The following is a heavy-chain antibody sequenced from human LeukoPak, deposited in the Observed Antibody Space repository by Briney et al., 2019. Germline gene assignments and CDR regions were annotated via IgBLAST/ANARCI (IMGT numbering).Heavy chain of an antibody. D-gene: IGHD1-26*01. Sequence: SETLSLTGTVSAGSLSSYYWSWVPQPPAKGLGSIGYIYYSGSTNYNPCLRSRVTISVDTSKHQFSLKLSSAAAEDTVVYYCASGSYYSEYFQHWGQGTLVTVSS. CDR1: AGSLSSYY. CDR3: ASGSYYSEYFQH. J-gene: IGHJ1*01. CDR2: IYYSGST. V-gene: IGHV4-59*08.